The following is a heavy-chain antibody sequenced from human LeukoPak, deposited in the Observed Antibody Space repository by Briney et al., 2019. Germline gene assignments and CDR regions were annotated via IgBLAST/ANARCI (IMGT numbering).Heavy chain of an antibody. CDR3: ARISLTGYAPISGYFDY. CDR1: GDSISSSNYY. J-gene: IGHJ4*02. Sequence: PSETLSLTCTVSGDSISSSNYYWGWIRQPPGKGLEWIGSIYNSGSTYYNPSLKSRVTISVDTSKNQFSLKLSSVTAADTAVYYCARISLTGYAPISGYFDYWGQGTLVTVSS. CDR2: IYNSGST. D-gene: IGHD3-9*01. V-gene: IGHV4-39*07.